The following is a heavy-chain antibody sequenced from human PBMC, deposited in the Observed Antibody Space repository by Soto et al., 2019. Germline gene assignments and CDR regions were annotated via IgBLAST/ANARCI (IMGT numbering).Heavy chain of an antibody. CDR3: ARVTEQRPRWHAYYYYYGMDV. Sequence: QVQLVQSGAEVKKPGASVKVSCKASGYTFTSYGISWVRQAPGQGLEWMGWISAYNGNTNYAQKLQGRVTMTTDTSTSTAYMELGSLRSDDTAVYYCARVTEQRPRWHAYYYYYGMDVWGQGTTVTVSS. J-gene: IGHJ6*02. CDR2: ISAYNGNT. D-gene: IGHD4-17*01. V-gene: IGHV1-18*01. CDR1: GYTFTSYG.